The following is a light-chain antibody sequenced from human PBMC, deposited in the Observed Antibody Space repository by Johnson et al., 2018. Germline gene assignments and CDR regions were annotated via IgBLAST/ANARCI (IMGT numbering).Light chain of an antibody. Sequence: QSVLTQPPSVSAAPGQKVTISCSGSSSNIGNNYVSWYQQLPGTAPKLLIYENNKRPSGIPDRFSGSKSGTSATLGITGLQTGGEADYYCGTWASSLSAGNVFGTGPKVTVL. V-gene: IGLV1-51*02. CDR3: GTWASSLSAGNV. CDR2: ENN. J-gene: IGLJ1*01. CDR1: SSNIGNNY.